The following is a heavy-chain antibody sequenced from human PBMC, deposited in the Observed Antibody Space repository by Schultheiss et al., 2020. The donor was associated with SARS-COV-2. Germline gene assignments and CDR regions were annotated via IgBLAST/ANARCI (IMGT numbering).Heavy chain of an antibody. Sequence: SETLSLTCTVSGGSISSGGYYWSWIRQPPGKGLEWIGEINHSGSTNYNPSLKSRVTISVDTSKNQFSLKLSSVTAADTAVYYCARGRYYDSSGYPPTYYYYGMDVWGQGTTVTVSS. CDR2: INHSGST. D-gene: IGHD3-22*01. J-gene: IGHJ6*02. V-gene: IGHV4-39*07. CDR1: GGSISSGGYY. CDR3: ARGRYYDSSGYPPTYYYYGMDV.